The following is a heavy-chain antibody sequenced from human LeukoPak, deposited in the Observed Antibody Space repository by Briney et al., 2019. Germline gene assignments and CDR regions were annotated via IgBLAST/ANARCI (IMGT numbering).Heavy chain of an antibody. CDR2: INPNSGGT. J-gene: IGHJ4*02. Sequence: ASVKVSCKASGYTFTGYYMHWVRQAPGQGLEWMGWINPNSGGTNYAQKFQGRVTMTRDTSISTAYMELSRLRSDDTAVYYCARVNVVVPAAMSAHFDYWGQGTLVTVSS. CDR1: GYTFTGYY. V-gene: IGHV1-2*02. CDR3: ARVNVVVPAAMSAHFDY. D-gene: IGHD2-2*01.